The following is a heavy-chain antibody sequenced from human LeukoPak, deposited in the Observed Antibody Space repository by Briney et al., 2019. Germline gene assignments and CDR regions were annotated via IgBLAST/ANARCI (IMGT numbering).Heavy chain of an antibody. V-gene: IGHV3-30*02. CDR1: GFTFSSYN. CDR2: IQNDASNK. J-gene: IGHJ2*01. CDR3: ARVFAGLWYFDL. D-gene: IGHD2-21*01. Sequence: GGSLRLSCAASGFTFSSYNIHWVRQAPGKGLEWVAFIQNDASNKYYAESVKGRFTASRDNPENTSFLQMIDLRPDDTAVYYCARVFAGLWYFDLWGRGTLVTVSS.